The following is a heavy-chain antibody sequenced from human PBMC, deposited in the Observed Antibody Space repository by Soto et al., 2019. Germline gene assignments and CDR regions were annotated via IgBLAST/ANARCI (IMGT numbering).Heavy chain of an antibody. CDR1: GFTFSRNW. D-gene: IGHD2-21*01. V-gene: IGHV3-7*01. CDR2: IKEDGSEK. J-gene: IGHJ4*02. CDR3: ARDVDHNVVDTVLRPCEY. Sequence: QPGWSLRLSCAGSGFTFSRNWMSLVRQAPGKGLEWVANIKEDGSEKYYVESVKGRFTISRDNAKNSLYLQMKSLRAEDTAVYYCARDVDHNVVDTVLRPCEYWGKGTLVTVSS.